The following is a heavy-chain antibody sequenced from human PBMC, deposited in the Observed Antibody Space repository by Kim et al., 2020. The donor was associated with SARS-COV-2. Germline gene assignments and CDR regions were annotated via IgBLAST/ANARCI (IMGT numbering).Heavy chain of an antibody. CDR3: ARDPFGYQLLSRPY. V-gene: IGHV4-31*02. D-gene: IGHD2-2*01. Sequence: NPSLKSRVTISVDTSKNQFSLKLSSVTAADTAVYYCARDPFGYQLLSRPYWGQGTLVTVSS. J-gene: IGHJ4*02.